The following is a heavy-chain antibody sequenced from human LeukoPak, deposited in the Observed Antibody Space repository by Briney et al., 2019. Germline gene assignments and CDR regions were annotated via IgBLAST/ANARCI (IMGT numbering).Heavy chain of an antibody. CDR1: GGSFSGYY. CDR2: INHSGST. Sequence: PSETLSLTCAVYGGSFSGYYWSWLRQPPGKGLEWIGEINHSGSTNYNPSLKSRVSISVDRSKNQFSLKLSSVTAADTAVYYCARTIRCSTSCYSNPYYFDYWGQGTLVTVSS. CDR3: ARTIRCSTSCYSNPYYFDY. V-gene: IGHV4-34*01. J-gene: IGHJ4*02. D-gene: IGHD2-2*02.